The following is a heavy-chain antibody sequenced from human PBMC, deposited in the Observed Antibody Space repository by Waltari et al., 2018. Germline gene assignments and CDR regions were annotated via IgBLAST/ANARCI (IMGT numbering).Heavy chain of an antibody. CDR3: ARDLYGSGGDWFDP. D-gene: IGHD3-10*01. CDR2: IGSSSTYI. J-gene: IGHJ5*02. Sequence: ELQLVESGGGLVKPGGSLRLSCVASGLGFTTSDMNWVRQAPGNGLEWVSSIGSSSTYIFYADSVKGRFTISRDNAKNSLYLEMNSLRADDTAVYYCARDLYGSGGDWFDPWGQGTLVTVSS. V-gene: IGHV3-21*03. CDR1: GLGFTTSD.